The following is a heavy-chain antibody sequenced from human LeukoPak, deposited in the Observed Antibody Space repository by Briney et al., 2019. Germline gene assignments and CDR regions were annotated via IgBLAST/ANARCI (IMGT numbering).Heavy chain of an antibody. Sequence: PGGSLRLSCAASGFTFSSYAMSCVRQAPGRGLECVSAISGSGGSTYYADSVKGRFTFSGGNSKNTLYLQMNSLRAEDTAVYCCAKESYGMSSGWGSYDSMRFFDYWGQGTLVTVSS. D-gene: IGHD3-16*01. CDR1: GFTFSSYA. V-gene: IGHV3-23*01. CDR2: ISGSGGST. J-gene: IGHJ4*02. CDR3: AKESYGMSSGWGSYDSMRFFDY.